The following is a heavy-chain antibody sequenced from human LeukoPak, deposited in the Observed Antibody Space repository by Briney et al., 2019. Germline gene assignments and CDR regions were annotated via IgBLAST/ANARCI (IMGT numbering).Heavy chain of an antibody. CDR1: GGSISSGGYY. V-gene: IGHV4-31*03. CDR3: ARGYSGYDDY. J-gene: IGHJ4*02. Sequence: PSETLSLTCTVSGGSISSGGYYWRWIRQHPGKGLEWIGYIYYSGSTYYNPSLKSRVTISVDTSKNQFSLKLSSVTAADTAVYYCARGYSGYDDYWGQGTLVTVSS. D-gene: IGHD5-12*01. CDR2: IYYSGST.